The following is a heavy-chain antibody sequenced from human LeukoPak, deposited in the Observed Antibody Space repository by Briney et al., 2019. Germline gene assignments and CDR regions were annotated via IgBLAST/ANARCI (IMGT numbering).Heavy chain of an antibody. CDR1: GFTFSSYA. V-gene: IGHV3-23*01. CDR2: ISGSGGST. CDR3: AKGALRITMVRSRMDV. J-gene: IGHJ6*02. Sequence: GGSLRLSCAASGFTFSSYAMSWVRQAPGKGLEWVSAISGSGGSTYYADSVKGRFTISRDNSKNTLYLQMNSLRAEDTTVYYCAKGALRITMVRSRMDVWGQGTTVTVSS. D-gene: IGHD3-10*01.